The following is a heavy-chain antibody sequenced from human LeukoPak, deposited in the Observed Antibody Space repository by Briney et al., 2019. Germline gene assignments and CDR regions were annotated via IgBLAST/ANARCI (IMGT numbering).Heavy chain of an antibody. CDR3: AKDHEQWLTYFDY. Sequence: GGSLRLSCAASGFIFSYYTMHWVRQAPGKGLEWVAAISFDGNNKYHADAVKGRFTISRDNSKNTLYLQMNSLRAEDTAVYYCAKDHEQWLTYFDYWGRGTLVTVSS. J-gene: IGHJ4*02. V-gene: IGHV3-30-3*01. CDR2: ISFDGNNK. CDR1: GFIFSYYT. D-gene: IGHD6-19*01.